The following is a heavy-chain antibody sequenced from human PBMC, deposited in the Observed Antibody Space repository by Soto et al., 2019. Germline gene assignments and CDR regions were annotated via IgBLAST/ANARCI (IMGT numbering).Heavy chain of an antibody. Sequence: VQLVESGGGLVQPGGSLRLSCAASGFTVSSNYMSWVRQAPGKGLEWVSVIYSGGSTYYADSVKGRFTISRDNYKNKMYLQMNSMRAEDTAVYYCARVPFYRSGGSCYDNAFDIWGQGTMVTVSS. D-gene: IGHD2-15*01. CDR2: IYSGGST. CDR3: ARVPFYRSGGSCYDNAFDI. V-gene: IGHV3-66*01. J-gene: IGHJ3*02. CDR1: GFTVSSNY.